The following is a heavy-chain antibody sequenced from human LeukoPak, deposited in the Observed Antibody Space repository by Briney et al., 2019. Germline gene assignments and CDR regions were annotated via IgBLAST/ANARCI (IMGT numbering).Heavy chain of an antibody. Sequence: ASVKVSCKASGYTFTGYYMHWVRQAPGQGLEWMGWINPNNGGTNYAQKFQGRVTMTRDTSINTAYMELSSLRSDDTAVYYCARDRVSGRNADYFDYWGQGALVTVSS. D-gene: IGHD1-26*01. J-gene: IGHJ4*02. CDR1: GYTFTGYY. CDR3: ARDRVSGRNADYFDY. V-gene: IGHV1-2*02. CDR2: INPNNGGT.